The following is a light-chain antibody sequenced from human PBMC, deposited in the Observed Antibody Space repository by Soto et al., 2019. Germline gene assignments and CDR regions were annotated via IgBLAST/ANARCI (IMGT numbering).Light chain of an antibody. Sequence: QPVLTQPPSASGTPGQRVTISWSGSRSNIGSSNVYWYQQLPGTAPKLLIYKNNQRPSGVPDRFSGSQSGTSASLAISGLRSEDEADYYCAAWDDSLSGDVFGGGTQLTVL. CDR1: RSNIGSSN. CDR2: KNN. V-gene: IGLV1-47*01. CDR3: AAWDDSLSGDV. J-gene: IGLJ7*01.